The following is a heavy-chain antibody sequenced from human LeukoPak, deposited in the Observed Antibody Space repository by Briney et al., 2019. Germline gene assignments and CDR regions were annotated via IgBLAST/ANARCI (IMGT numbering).Heavy chain of an antibody. D-gene: IGHD2-2*01. Sequence: PSQTLSLPCTVSGGSISSGSYYWRWIRQPAGKGLEWIGRIYTSGSTNYNPSLKSRVTISVDTSKNQFSLKLSSVTAADTAVYYCARALYQPATSYYYYYYMDVWGKGTTVTVSS. V-gene: IGHV4-61*02. CDR1: GGSISSGSYY. CDR2: IYTSGST. CDR3: ARALYQPATSYYYYYYMDV. J-gene: IGHJ6*03.